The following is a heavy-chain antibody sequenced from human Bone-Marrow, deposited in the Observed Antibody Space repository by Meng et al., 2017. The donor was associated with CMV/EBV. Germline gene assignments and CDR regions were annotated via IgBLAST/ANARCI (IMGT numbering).Heavy chain of an antibody. CDR1: GYTFTGYY. Sequence: ASVKVSCKASGYTFTGYYMHWVRQAPGQGLEWMGWINPNSGGTNYAQKFQGRVTMTRDTSISTAYMELSRLRSDDTAEYYCVRGLQPPIPGDIWGQGTTVTVSS. V-gene: IGHV1-2*02. J-gene: IGHJ3*02. CDR3: VRGLQPPIPGDI. D-gene: IGHD4-11*01. CDR2: INPNSGGT.